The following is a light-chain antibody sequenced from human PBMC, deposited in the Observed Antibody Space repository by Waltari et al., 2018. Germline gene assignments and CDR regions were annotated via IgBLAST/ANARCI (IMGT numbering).Light chain of an antibody. CDR2: EVS. V-gene: IGLV2-23*02. CDR3: CSYAGTYYL. J-gene: IGLJ1*01. CDR1: SSDVGNFNL. Sequence: QSALTQPASVSGSPGQSITISCTGTSSDVGNFNLVSWYQQHPGKVPKLIIYEVSKRPSGVSNHFSGSKSGNAASLTISGLQAEDEADYYCCSYAGTYYLFGTGTKVTVL.